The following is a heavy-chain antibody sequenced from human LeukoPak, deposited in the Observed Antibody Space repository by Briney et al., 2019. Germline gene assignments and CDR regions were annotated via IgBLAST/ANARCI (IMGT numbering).Heavy chain of an antibody. CDR3: ARQGGSGSYYGGYYYYYGMDV. V-gene: IGHV4-59*08. CDR1: GGSISSYY. J-gene: IGHJ6*02. CDR2: IYYSGST. D-gene: IGHD1-26*01. Sequence: SETLSLTCTVSGGSISSYYWSWIRQPPGEGLEWIGYIYYSGSTNYNPSLKSRVTISVDTSKNQFSLKLSSVTAADTAVYYCARQGGSGSYYGGYYYYYGMDVWGQGTTVTVSS.